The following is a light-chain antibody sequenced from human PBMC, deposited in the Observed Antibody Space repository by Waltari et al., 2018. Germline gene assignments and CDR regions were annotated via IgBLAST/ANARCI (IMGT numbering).Light chain of an antibody. Sequence: QSVLTQPPSASGAPGPSVTISCSGGSPNIGRNPPNWYQHVPGTAPKLLVYYNNQRPSGVPDRFSGSTSGTSASLAISGLQSADEATYYCSVWDDSLNGVVFGGGTKLAVL. J-gene: IGLJ2*01. CDR3: SVWDDSLNGVV. CDR2: YNN. V-gene: IGLV1-44*01. CDR1: SPNIGRNP.